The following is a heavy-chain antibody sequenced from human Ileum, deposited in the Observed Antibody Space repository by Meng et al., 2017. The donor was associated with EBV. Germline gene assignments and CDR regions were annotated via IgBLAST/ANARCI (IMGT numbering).Heavy chain of an antibody. Sequence: QITLKESGPTLGKPPHTLPLTCTFSGFSLSTNGVGVGWIRQPPGKALEWLALIYWDDDKRYRPSLQNRLTITKDTSKNQVVFTVTNMDPVDTAKYYCVHRWGGNGWGPFDYWGQGTLVTVSS. CDR2: IYWDDDK. V-gene: IGHV2-5*02. J-gene: IGHJ4*02. D-gene: IGHD6-19*01. CDR1: GFSLSTNGVG. CDR3: VHRWGGNGWGPFDY.